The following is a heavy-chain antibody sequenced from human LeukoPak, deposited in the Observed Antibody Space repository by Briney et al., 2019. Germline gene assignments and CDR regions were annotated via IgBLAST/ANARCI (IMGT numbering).Heavy chain of an antibody. Sequence: HAGGSLRLSCAASGFTFSSYGMHWVRQAPGKGLEWVAVIWYDGSNKYYADSVKGRFTISRDNAQNSLYLLMNSLRDEDTAVYYCARETGYAFDMWGQGTMVTVSS. CDR3: ARETGYAFDM. J-gene: IGHJ3*02. CDR1: GFTFSSYG. V-gene: IGHV3-33*01. CDR2: IWYDGSNK.